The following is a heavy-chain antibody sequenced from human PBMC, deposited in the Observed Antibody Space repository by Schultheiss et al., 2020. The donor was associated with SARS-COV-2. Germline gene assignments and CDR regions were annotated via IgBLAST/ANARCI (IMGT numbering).Heavy chain of an antibody. D-gene: IGHD1-26*01. J-gene: IGHJ3*01. CDR1: GFTFSSYG. CDR3: AKVNSGSWDAFHF. CDR2: IRYDGSNK. V-gene: IGHV3-30*02. Sequence: GESLKISCAASGFTFSSYGMHWVRQAPGKGLEWVAVIRYDGSNKYYPGSVKGQFTISRENAKNSLYLQMNSLRAEDTAIYYCAKVNSGSWDAFHFWGQGTMFTVSS.